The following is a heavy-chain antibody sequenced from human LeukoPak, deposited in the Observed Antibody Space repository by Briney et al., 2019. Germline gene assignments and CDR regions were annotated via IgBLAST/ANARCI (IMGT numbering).Heavy chain of an antibody. Sequence: GESLKISCKGSGYNFTSYWIGWVRQMPGKGLEWMGIIYPGDSDTRYSPSFQGQVTISADKSISTAYLQWSSLKASDTAMYYCARQGCSSTSCYFYYYYYMDVWGKGTTVTVSS. CDR3: ARQGCSSTSCYFYYYYYMDV. CDR1: GYNFTSYW. D-gene: IGHD2-2*01. V-gene: IGHV5-51*01. CDR2: IYPGDSDT. J-gene: IGHJ6*03.